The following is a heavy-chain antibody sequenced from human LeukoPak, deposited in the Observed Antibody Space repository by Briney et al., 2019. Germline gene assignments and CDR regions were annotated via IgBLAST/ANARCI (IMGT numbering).Heavy chain of an antibody. V-gene: IGHV7-4-1*02. CDR1: GYTFTTYN. D-gene: IGHD6-13*01. J-gene: IGHJ6*03. Sequence: ASVKVSCKASGYTFTTYNINWVRQAPGQGLEWMGWINTNTGNPTYAQGFTGRFVFSLDTSVSTAYLQISSLKAEDTAVYYCARGYSSSWYGYYYYMDVWGKGTTVTVSS. CDR2: INTNTGNP. CDR3: ARGYSSSWYGYYYYMDV.